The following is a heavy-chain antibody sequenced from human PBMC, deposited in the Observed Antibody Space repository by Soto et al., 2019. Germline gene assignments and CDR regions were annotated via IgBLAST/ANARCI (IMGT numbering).Heavy chain of an antibody. J-gene: IGHJ6*03. V-gene: IGHV3-13*01. CDR2: IGTAGDT. D-gene: IGHD1-1*01. CDR3: ARGGVGTGVSYYYYYYMDV. Sequence: EVQLVESGGGLVQPGGSLRLSCAASGFTFSSYDMHWVRQATGKGLEWVSAIGTAGDTYYPGSVKGRFTISRENAKNSLYRQMNSLRAGDTAVYYCARGGVGTGVSYYYYYYMDVWGKGTTVTVSS. CDR1: GFTFSSYD.